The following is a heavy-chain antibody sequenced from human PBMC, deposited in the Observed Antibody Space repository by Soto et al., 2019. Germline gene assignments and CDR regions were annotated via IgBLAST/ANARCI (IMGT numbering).Heavy chain of an antibody. V-gene: IGHV2-5*02. CDR3: LYSAEPPLGGYYFDS. J-gene: IGHJ4*02. CDR1: GFSLSTSGVG. Sequence: QITLKESGPALVKPTQTLTLTCTFSGFSLSTSGVGVGWIRQPPGKALEWLALIYWDDDKRYSTSLKSRLAITQNTSKNKVVLRIAIEDSVDTTLYCCLYSAEPPLGGYYFDSWGQRTLVTVSS. CDR2: IYWDDDK. D-gene: IGHD7-27*01.